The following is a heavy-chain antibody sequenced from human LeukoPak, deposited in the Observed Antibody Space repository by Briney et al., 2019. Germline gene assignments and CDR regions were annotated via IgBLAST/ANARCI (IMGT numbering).Heavy chain of an antibody. D-gene: IGHD3-10*01. J-gene: IGHJ6*02. CDR2: ISGSGGST. V-gene: IGHV3-23*01. Sequence: PGGSLRPSCAASGFTFSSYAMSWVRQAPGKGLEWVSAISGSGGSTYYADSVKGRFTISRDNSKNTLYLQMNSLRAEDTAVYYCAKAGTDYYGSGSYSMDVWGQGTTVTVSS. CDR3: AKAGTDYYGSGSYSMDV. CDR1: GFTFSSYA.